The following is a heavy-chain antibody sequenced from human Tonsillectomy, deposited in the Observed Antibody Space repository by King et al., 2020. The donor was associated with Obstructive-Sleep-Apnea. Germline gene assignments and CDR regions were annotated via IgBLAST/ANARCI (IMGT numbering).Heavy chain of an antibody. CDR3: ARDGDGGNSLYTAPCFDY. CDR1: GGTFSSYA. Sequence: QLVQSGAEVKKPGSSVKVSCKASGGTFSSYAISWVRQAPGQGLEWMGRIIPILGIANYAQKFQGRVTITADKSTSTAYMELSSLRSEDTAVYYCARDGDGGNSLYTAPCFDYWGQGTLVTVSS. V-gene: IGHV1-69*09. CDR2: IIPILGIA. D-gene: IGHD4-23*01. J-gene: IGHJ4*02.